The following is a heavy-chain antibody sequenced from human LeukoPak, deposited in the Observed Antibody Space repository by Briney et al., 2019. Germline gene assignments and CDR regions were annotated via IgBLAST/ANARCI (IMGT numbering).Heavy chain of an antibody. CDR3: ARYYDSSGDYAFDI. J-gene: IGHJ3*02. D-gene: IGHD3-22*01. CDR2: IYHSGST. Sequence: SETLSLTCAVSDGSISSDGYSWSWIRQPPGKGLEWIGYIYHSGSTSYNPSLKSRVTMSVDRSKNQFSLKLSSVTAADTAVYYCARYYDSSGDYAFDIWGQGSMVTVSS. V-gene: IGHV4-30-2*01. CDR1: DGSISSDGYS.